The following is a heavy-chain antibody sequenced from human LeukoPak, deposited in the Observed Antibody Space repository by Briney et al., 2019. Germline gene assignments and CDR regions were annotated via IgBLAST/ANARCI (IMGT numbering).Heavy chain of an antibody. Sequence: ASVKVSCKASGYTFTGYYMHWVRQAPGQGLEWMGWINPNSGGTNYAQKLQGRVTMTRDTSISTAYMELSRLRSDDTAVYYCARRMNSGYDWHYWGQGTLVTVSS. D-gene: IGHD5-12*01. V-gene: IGHV1-2*02. J-gene: IGHJ4*02. CDR3: ARRMNSGYDWHY. CDR2: INPNSGGT. CDR1: GYTFTGYY.